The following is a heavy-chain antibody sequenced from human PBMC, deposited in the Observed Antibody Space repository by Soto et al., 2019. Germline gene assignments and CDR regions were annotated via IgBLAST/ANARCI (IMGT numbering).Heavy chain of an antibody. D-gene: IGHD6-6*01. CDR1: GGTFSSYA. V-gene: IGHV1-69*06. Sequence: QVQLVQSGAEVKKPGSSVKVSCKASGGTFSSYAISWVRQAPGQGLEWMGGIIPIFGTANYAQKFQGRVTITADKSTSTAYMERSSLRSEDTAVYYCARVIAARPDTNWFDPWGQGTLVTVSS. CDR2: IIPIFGTA. CDR3: ARVIAARPDTNWFDP. J-gene: IGHJ5*02.